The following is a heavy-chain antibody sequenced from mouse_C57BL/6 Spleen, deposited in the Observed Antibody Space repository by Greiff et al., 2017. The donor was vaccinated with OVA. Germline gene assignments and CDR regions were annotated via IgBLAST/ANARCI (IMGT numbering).Heavy chain of an antibody. D-gene: IGHD1-1*01. CDR2: IDPSDSYT. V-gene: IGHV1-59*01. CDR1: GYTFTSYW. J-gene: IGHJ2*01. Sequence: VQLQQPGAELVRPGTSVKLSCKASGYTFTSYWMHWVKQRPGQGLEWIGVIDPSDSYTNYNQKFKGKATLTVDTSSSTAYMQLSSLTSEDSAVYYCARRHYGNDYWGQGTTRTVSS. CDR3: ARRHYGNDY.